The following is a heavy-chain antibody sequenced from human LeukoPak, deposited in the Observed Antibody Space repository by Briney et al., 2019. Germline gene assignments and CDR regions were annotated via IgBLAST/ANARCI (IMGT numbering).Heavy chain of an antibody. J-gene: IGHJ3*02. V-gene: IGHV3-21*01. D-gene: IGHD2-15*01. CDR1: GFTFSSYS. CDR2: ISSSSSYI. CDR3: ASESVDAFDI. Sequence: TGGSLRLSCAASGFTFSSYSMNWVRQAPGKGLEWVSSISSSSSYIYYADSVKGRFTISRDNAKNSLYLQMNSLRAEDTAVYYCASESVDAFDIWGQGTMVTVSS.